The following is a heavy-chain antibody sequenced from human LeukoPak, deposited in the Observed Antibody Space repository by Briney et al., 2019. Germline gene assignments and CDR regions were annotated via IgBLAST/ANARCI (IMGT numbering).Heavy chain of an antibody. Sequence: GASVKVSCKASGYTFTGYYMHWVRQAPGQGLERMGWINPNSGGTNYAQKFQGRVTMTRDTSITTAYMELSRLRSDDTAVYYCAREEGSGCYDSWGQGTRLTVSS. V-gene: IGHV1-2*02. CDR1: GYTFTGYY. CDR2: INPNSGGT. D-gene: IGHD6-19*01. J-gene: IGHJ4*02. CDR3: AREEGSGCYDS.